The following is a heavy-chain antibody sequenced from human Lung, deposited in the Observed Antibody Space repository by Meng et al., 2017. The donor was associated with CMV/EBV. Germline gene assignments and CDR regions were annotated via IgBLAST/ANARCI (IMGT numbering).Heavy chain of an antibody. Sequence: ASVXVSCKASGYTFNRYGISWVRQAPGQGLEWVGWVGGCDGDTNYAPELRGRVTMTTDTSTNTVYMELRSLRSDDTAVYYCARDWECLDRSDVFDIWGQGTMVTVS. CDR1: GYTFNRYG. D-gene: IGHD3-9*01. CDR3: ARDWECLDRSDVFDI. V-gene: IGHV1-18*01. J-gene: IGHJ3*02. CDR2: VGGCDGDT.